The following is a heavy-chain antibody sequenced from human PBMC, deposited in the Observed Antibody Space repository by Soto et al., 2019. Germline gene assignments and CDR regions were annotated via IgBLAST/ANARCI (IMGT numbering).Heavy chain of an antibody. CDR3: AKGLGYYFDY. CDR1: GFTFSSYG. D-gene: IGHD3-10*01. Sequence: GGSLRLSCAASGFTFSSYGMHWVRQAPGKGLEWVAVISYDGSNKYYADSVKGRFTISRDNSKNTLYLQMNSLRAEDTAVYYCAKGLGYYFDYWGQGTLVTVSS. V-gene: IGHV3-30*18. CDR2: ISYDGSNK. J-gene: IGHJ4*02.